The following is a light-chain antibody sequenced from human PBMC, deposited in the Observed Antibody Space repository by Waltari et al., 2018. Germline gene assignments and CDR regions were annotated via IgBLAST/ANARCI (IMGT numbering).Light chain of an antibody. CDR1: QNIGNY. CDR2: AAS. J-gene: IGKJ4*01. V-gene: IGKV3-11*01. CDR3: QSRRNWPLLT. Sequence: EVVLTQSPATLSLSPGDRATLSCRASQNIGNYLAWYQQKPGQAPRLLIQAASNRATGVPARLSGSGSATDFTFTISSLGPEDFAVDYCQSRRNWPLLTFGGGTKVEIK.